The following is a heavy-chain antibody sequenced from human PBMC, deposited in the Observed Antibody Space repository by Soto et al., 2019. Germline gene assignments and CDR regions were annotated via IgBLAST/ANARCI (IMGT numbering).Heavy chain of an antibody. CDR2: IRSKAYGGTT. V-gene: IGHV3-49*04. J-gene: IGHJ5*02. D-gene: IGHD3-16*01. CDR3: TRAKLSLYANWFDP. Sequence: PGGSLRLSCAASGFTFSRYSMNWVRQAPGKGLEWVGFIRSKAYGGTTEYAASVKGRFTISRDDSKSIAYLQMNGLKTEDTAVYYCTRAKLSLYANWFDPWGQGTLVTVSS. CDR1: GFTFSRYS.